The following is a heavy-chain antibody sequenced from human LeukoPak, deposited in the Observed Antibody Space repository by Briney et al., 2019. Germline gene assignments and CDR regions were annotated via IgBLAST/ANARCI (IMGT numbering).Heavy chain of an antibody. V-gene: IGHV3-30*04. CDR1: GFTFSSYA. CDR2: ISYDGSNK. Sequence: GRSLRLSCAASGFTFSSYAMHWVRQAPGKGLEWVAVISYDGSNKYCADSVKGRFTISRDKSKNTLYLQMNSLRAEDTAVYYCARDYTVVKAFDIWGQGTMVTVSS. CDR3: ARDYTVVKAFDI. J-gene: IGHJ3*02. D-gene: IGHD4-23*01.